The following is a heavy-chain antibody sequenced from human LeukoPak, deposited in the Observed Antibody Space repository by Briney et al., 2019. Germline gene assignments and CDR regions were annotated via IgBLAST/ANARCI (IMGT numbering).Heavy chain of an antibody. CDR3: ARGDYSNPGGDWFDP. V-gene: IGHV1-8*01. Sequence: ASVKVSCKASGYTFTSYDINWVRQATGQGLEWMGWMNPNSGNTGYAQKFQGRVTMTRNTSISTAYMDLSSLRSEDTAVYYCARGDYSNPGGDWFDPWGQGTLVTVSS. D-gene: IGHD4-11*01. CDR2: MNPNSGNT. CDR1: GYTFTSYD. J-gene: IGHJ5*02.